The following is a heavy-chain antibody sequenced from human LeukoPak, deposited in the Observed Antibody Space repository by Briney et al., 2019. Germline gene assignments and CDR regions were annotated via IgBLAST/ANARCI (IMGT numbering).Heavy chain of an antibody. V-gene: IGHV3-23*01. CDR1: GFTFSSYD. D-gene: IGHD6-19*01. Sequence: SGGSLRLSCAASGFTFSSYDMTWVRQAPGGGRGWVSSIRPSGDNTYYGDSVKGRFTISRDNSKNTVYLQMNNMRVDDTAVYYCARVAGWHWFDPWGQGTLVTVSS. CDR3: ARVAGWHWFDP. CDR2: IRPSGDNT. J-gene: IGHJ5*02.